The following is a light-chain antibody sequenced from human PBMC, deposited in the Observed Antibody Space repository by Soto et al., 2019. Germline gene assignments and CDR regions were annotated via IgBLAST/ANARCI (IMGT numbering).Light chain of an antibody. V-gene: IGKV3-11*01. CDR2: DVS. CDR1: QSVSNS. J-gene: IGKJ5*01. CDR3: HQRYNWPRVT. Sequence: EIVLTQSPATLSLSPGERVTLSCRASQSVSNSLAWYQQKPGQPPRLLIYDVSNRATSIPARFSGSGSGTDFTLTITSLEPEDFAVYFCHQRYNWPRVTFGQGTQLEIK.